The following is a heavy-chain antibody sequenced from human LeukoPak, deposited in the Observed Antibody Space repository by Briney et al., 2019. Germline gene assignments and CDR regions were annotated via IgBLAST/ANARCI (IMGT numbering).Heavy chain of an antibody. CDR2: MNPNSDNT. V-gene: IGHV1-8*01. D-gene: IGHD3-10*01. Sequence: ASVKVSCKASGYTFTSYDINWVRQATGQGLEWMGWMNPNSDNTGYAQKFQGRVTMTRNTSISTAYMELSSLRSVDTAVYYCESRGVGTHFDYWGQGSLVTVSS. J-gene: IGHJ4*02. CDR1: GYTFTSYD. CDR3: ESRGVGTHFDY.